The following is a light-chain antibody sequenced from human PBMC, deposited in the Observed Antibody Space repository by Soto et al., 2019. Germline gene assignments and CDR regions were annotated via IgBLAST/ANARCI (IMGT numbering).Light chain of an antibody. V-gene: IGKV3-11*01. Sequence: IVWARSTAHKCLSPGERATLSCRASQSVSSYLAWYQQKPGQAPRLLIYDASNRATGIPARFSGSGSGTDFTLTISSLEPEDFAVYYCQQRSNWSFGQGTRLEI. CDR3: QQRSNWS. CDR1: QSVSSY. J-gene: IGKJ5*01. CDR2: DAS.